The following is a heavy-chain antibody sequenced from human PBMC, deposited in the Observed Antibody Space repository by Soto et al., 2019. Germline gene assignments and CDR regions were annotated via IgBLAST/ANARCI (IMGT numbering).Heavy chain of an antibody. D-gene: IGHD4-17*01. CDR1: GFAFSGYW. CDR3: ARVTSVDAY. J-gene: IGHJ4*02. V-gene: IGHV3-7*01. Sequence: EVQLVESGGDLVQPGGSLRLSCAASGFAFSGYWMSWVRQAPGKGLEGVANIKQDGSEKYYVDSVKGRFTISRDNAKNSLYLQMNSLRVEETAVYYCARVTSVDAYWGQGTLVTVSS. CDR2: IKQDGSEK.